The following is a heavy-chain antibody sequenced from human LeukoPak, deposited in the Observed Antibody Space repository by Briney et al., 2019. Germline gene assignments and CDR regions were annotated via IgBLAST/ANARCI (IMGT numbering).Heavy chain of an antibody. V-gene: IGHV3-7*01. D-gene: IGHD4-11*01. Sequence: GGSLRLSCAASGFTFGTYWMKWVRQAPGKGLEWVASIKEDGSDKYYVDSVKGRFSISRDNAKNSLYLQMNSLRPEDTAVYYCAKGGHYNFDYWGQGTLVTVSS. CDR2: IKEDGSDK. J-gene: IGHJ4*02. CDR3: AKGGHYNFDY. CDR1: GFTFGTYW.